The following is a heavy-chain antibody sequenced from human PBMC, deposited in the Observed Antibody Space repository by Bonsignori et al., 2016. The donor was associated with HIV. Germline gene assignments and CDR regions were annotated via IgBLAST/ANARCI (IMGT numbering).Heavy chain of an antibody. CDR1: GGSISGYY. V-gene: IGHV4-59*01. CDR3: ARALRSFDY. CDR2: NYYNGPT. J-gene: IGHJ4*02. Sequence: SETLSLTCTVSGGSISGYYWSWIRQPPGKGLEWIGYNYYNGPTNYNSSLRGRVSISVDTSKNQFSLELRSVTAADTAVYYCARALRSFDYWSQGTVVTVSS.